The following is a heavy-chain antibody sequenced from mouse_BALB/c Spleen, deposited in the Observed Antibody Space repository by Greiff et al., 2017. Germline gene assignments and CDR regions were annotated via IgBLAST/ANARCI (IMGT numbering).Heavy chain of an antibody. Sequence: EVNVVESGGGLVQPGGSRKLSCAASGFTFSSFGMHWVRQAPEKGLEWVAYISSGSSTIYYADTVKGRFTISRDNPKNTLFLQMTSLRSEDTAMYYCARPICTTVVENYAMDYWGQGTSVTVSS. D-gene: IGHD1-1*01. CDR2: ISSGSSTI. CDR1: GFTFSSFG. J-gene: IGHJ4*01. V-gene: IGHV5-17*02. CDR3: ARPICTTVVENYAMDY.